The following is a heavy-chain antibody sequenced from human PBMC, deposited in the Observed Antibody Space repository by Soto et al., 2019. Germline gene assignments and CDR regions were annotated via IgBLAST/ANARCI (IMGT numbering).Heavy chain of an antibody. CDR2: IIPIFHTA. CDR1: LDSFNSYA. Sequence: QVQLVQSGAEVKKPGSSVKVSCKASLDSFNSYAISWVRQAPGQGLEWMGGIIPIFHTANHAQKFQARVTMTADESASTAYMELSGLRSEDTAVYYCARVGYCNTTNCLFYYYHYGMDVWGQGTTVTVS. J-gene: IGHJ6*02. V-gene: IGHV1-69*01. CDR3: ARVGYCNTTNCLFYYYHYGMDV. D-gene: IGHD2-2*01.